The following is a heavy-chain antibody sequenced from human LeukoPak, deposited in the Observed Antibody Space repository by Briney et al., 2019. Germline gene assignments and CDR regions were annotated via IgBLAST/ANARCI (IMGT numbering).Heavy chain of an antibody. CDR1: GGSISSSTYY. Sequence: SDTLSLTCIISGGSISSSTYYWGWIRQPPGKGLEWIGTIYYSGSTYYNPSLKSRVTISVDTSKNQFSLKLSSVTAADTAVYYCARVPTVTFFDYWGQGTLVTVSS. CDR3: ARVPTVTFFDY. D-gene: IGHD4-17*01. CDR2: IYYSGST. V-gene: IGHV4-39*07. J-gene: IGHJ4*02.